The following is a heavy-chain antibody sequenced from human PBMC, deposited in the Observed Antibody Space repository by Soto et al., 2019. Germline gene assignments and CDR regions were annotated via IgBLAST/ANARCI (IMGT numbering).Heavy chain of an antibody. CDR3: AKLASGFSLYYYYYMDV. Sequence: SETLSLTCTVSGGSISRYYWSWIRQPPGKGLEWIGYIYYSGSTNYNPSLKSRVTISVDTSKNQFSLKLSSVTAADTAVYYCAKLASGFSLYYYYYMDVWGKGTTVTVSS. D-gene: IGHD6-25*01. CDR1: GGSISRYY. V-gene: IGHV4-59*01. J-gene: IGHJ6*03. CDR2: IYYSGST.